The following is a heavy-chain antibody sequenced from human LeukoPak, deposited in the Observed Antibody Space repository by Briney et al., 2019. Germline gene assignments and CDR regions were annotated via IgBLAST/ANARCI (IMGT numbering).Heavy chain of an antibody. J-gene: IGHJ4*02. V-gene: IGHV3-7*01. Sequence: GSLRLSCAASGFTFNTYRMSWVRQAPGKGLEWVANIKHDGSEENYVASVKGRFTISRDNAKGSLSLQMNSLRGEDTAVYYCARDLYYYDSSGYYRGLDYWGQGTLVTVSS. CDR1: GFTFNTYR. D-gene: IGHD3-22*01. CDR2: IKHDGSEE. CDR3: ARDLYYYDSSGYYRGLDY.